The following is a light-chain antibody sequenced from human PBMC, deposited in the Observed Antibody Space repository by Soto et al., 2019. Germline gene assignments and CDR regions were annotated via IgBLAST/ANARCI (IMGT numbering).Light chain of an antibody. Sequence: DVQMTQSPSSLSASVGDRVTITCRASQPISNYLNWYQQKAGEAPKVLIFGASSLQTGVPSKFSGSGYGTDFTLVINNLHPDDFATYYCQQTHAVPLTFAQGTRLEIK. CDR3: QQTHAVPLT. CDR1: QPISNY. CDR2: GAS. J-gene: IGKJ5*01. V-gene: IGKV1-39*01.